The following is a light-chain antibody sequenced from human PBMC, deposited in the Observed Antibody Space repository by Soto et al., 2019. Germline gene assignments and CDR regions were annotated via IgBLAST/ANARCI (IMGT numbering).Light chain of an antibody. J-gene: IGLJ2*01. CDR1: SSNIGAGYD. CDR2: GNT. V-gene: IGLV1-40*01. Sequence: QSVLTQPPSVSGAPGQRVTMSCTGSSSNIGAGYDVHWFQQLPGTAPRLLIYGNTNRLAGVPARFSGSKSGTSASLAITGLQAEDEADYYCQSYDSSLSAWVFGGGTKLTVL. CDR3: QSYDSSLSAWV.